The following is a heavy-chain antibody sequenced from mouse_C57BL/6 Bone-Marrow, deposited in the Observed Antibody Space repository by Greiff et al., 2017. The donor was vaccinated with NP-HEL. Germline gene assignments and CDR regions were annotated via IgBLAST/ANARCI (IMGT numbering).Heavy chain of an antibody. CDR3: AFFGSYDGYY. V-gene: IGHV1-74*01. D-gene: IGHD2-12*01. Sequence: QVQLQQPGAELVKPGASVKLSCKASGYTFTSYWMHWVKQRPGQGLEWIGKIHPSNSNTNYNQKFKGKATLTVDKSSSTAYMQLSSLPSEDSAVDYCAFFGSYDGYYWGQGTTLTVSS. CDR2: IHPSNSNT. J-gene: IGHJ2*01. CDR1: GYTFTSYW.